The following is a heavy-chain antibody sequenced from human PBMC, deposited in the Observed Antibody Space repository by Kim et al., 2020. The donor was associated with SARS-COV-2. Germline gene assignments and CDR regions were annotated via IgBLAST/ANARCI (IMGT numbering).Heavy chain of an antibody. CDR3: AKDQNMIVVVIVFDY. D-gene: IGHD3-22*01. Sequence: DHRKGPFTNSRDNSKNTLYLQMNSLRAEDTAVYYCAKDQNMIVVVIVFDYWGQGTLVTVSS. J-gene: IGHJ4*02. V-gene: IGHV3-23*01.